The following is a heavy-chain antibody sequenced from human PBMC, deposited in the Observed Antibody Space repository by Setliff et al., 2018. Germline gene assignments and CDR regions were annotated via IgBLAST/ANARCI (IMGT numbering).Heavy chain of an antibody. D-gene: IGHD2-21*01. V-gene: IGHV4-39*07. CDR3: ARGLEGEDYFYYMDV. CDR1: GDSISSSSYY. CDR2: IYYSGSI. J-gene: IGHJ6*03. Sequence: SETLSLTCTVSGDSISSSSYYWGWIRQPPGKGLEWIGSIYYSGSINYNPSLKSRVTMSVDKSKNQFSLKLTSVTAADTAVYYCARGLEGEDYFYYMDVWGKGNTVTVSS.